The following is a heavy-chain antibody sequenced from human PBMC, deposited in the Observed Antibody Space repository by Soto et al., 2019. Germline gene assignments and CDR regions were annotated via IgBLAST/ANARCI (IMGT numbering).Heavy chain of an antibody. CDR1: GGSISSYY. D-gene: IGHD1-26*01. CDR3: ERRYGGNFEH. CDR2: IYYSGST. V-gene: IGHV4-59*01. Sequence: SETLSLTCTVSGGSISSYYWSWIRQPPGKGLEWIGYIYYSGSTNYNPSLKSRVTISVDTSKNQFSLKLTSVTAADTAVYYCERRYGGNFEHWGQGTLVTVPS. J-gene: IGHJ4*02.